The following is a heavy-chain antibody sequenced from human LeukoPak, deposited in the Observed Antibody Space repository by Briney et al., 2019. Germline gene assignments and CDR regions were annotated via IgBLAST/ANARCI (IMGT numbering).Heavy chain of an antibody. Sequence: GESLKISCKGSGYSFTSYWIGWVRQMPGKGLEWMGIIYPGDSDTRYSPSFQGQVTISADKSISTAYLQWSSLKASDTAMYYCARLNLNCGGDCYAYYYYGMDVWGQGTTVTVSS. CDR1: GYSFTSYW. CDR3: ARLNLNCGGDCYAYYYYGMDV. J-gene: IGHJ6*02. V-gene: IGHV5-51*01. D-gene: IGHD2-21*02. CDR2: IYPGDSDT.